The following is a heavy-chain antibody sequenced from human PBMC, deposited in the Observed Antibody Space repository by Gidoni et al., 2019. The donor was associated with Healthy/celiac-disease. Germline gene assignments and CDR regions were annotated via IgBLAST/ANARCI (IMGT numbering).Heavy chain of an antibody. CDR2: IYYSGST. CDR1: GGPISSSSYY. CDR3: I. D-gene: IGHD3-3*01. Sequence: QLQLQESGPGLVKPSETLSLTCTVSGGPISSSSYYWGWIRQPPGKGLEWIGSIYYSGSTYYNPSLKSRVTISADTAVYYCARRGPYDFWSGYYGAFDIWGQGTMVTVSS. V-gene: IGHV4-39*01. J-gene: IGHJ3*02.